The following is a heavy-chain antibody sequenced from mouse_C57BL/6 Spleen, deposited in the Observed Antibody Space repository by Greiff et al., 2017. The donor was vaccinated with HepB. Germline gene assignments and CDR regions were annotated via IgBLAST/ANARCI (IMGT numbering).Heavy chain of an antibody. CDR1: GYSFTGYY. CDR2: INPSTGGT. CDR3: AGYDYGSMGY. D-gene: IGHD2-4*01. J-gene: IGHJ4*01. Sequence: EVKLMESGPELVKPGASVKISCKASGYSFTGYYMNWVKQSPEKSLEWIGEINPSTGGTTYNQKFKAKATLAVDKSSSTAYVQLKSLTSEDSAVYYCAGYDYGSMGYWGRGTSVTVSS. V-gene: IGHV1-42*01.